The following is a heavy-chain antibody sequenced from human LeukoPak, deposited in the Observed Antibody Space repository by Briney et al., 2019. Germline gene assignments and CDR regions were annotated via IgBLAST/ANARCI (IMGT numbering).Heavy chain of an antibody. CDR1: GFTFSSYA. V-gene: IGHV3-23*01. J-gene: IGHJ4*02. D-gene: IGHD2/OR15-2a*01. Sequence: PGGSLRLSCAASGFTFSSYAMSWVRQAPGKGLEWVSDISGGGATTFYADSVKGRFTISRDNSKNTLYLQMNSLRDEDAAVYYCAKSKNYYFDYWGQGTLVTVSS. CDR3: AKSKNYYFDY. CDR2: ISGGGATT.